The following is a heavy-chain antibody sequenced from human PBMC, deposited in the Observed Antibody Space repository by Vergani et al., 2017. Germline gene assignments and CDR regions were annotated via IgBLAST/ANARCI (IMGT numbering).Heavy chain of an antibody. CDR1: GFRVTTFY. Sequence: VQLVESGGGLVQPGGSLRLSCAASGFRVTTFYMSWVRQAPGKGLEWVSVIKSDGRTSYAGSVRGRLTIYRDTTRNAVYLQMNNLGVENTGVYYCTRSECSGTTCYGRCFDLWGHGILVTVSS. CDR2: IKSDGRT. V-gene: IGHV3-66*02. CDR3: TRSECSGTTCYGRCFDL. J-gene: IGHJ5*02. D-gene: IGHD2-2*01.